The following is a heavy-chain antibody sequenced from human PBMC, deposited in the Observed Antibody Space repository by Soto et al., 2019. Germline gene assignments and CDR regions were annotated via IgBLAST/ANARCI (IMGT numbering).Heavy chain of an antibody. V-gene: IGHV4-4*02. CDR3: ARVLRGWFDP. CDR2: ISHSGIT. J-gene: IGHJ5*02. CDR1: GGSITSANW. Sequence: SETLSLTCAVSGGSITSANWWTWVRQPPGGGMEWIGEISHSGITNYKASLKSRVTMSVDKTKNDVSLKLTSVTAADTAVYYCARVLRGWFDPWGQGTPVTVSS.